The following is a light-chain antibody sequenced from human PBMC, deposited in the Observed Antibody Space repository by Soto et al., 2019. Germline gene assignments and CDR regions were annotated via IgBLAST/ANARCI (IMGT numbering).Light chain of an antibody. CDR1: QTISSW. Sequence: DIQMTQSPSTLSASVGDRVTITCRASQTISSWLAWYQQRPWKAPKLLIYDASTLESGVPSRFSGTGSGTEFTFSITSLQPEDFGTYYCQQCYMGWTFGQGTKVDIK. CDR2: DAS. CDR3: QQCYMGWT. J-gene: IGKJ1*01. V-gene: IGKV1-5*01.